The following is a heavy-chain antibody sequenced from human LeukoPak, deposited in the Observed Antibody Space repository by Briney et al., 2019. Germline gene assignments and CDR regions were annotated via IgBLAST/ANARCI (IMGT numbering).Heavy chain of an antibody. V-gene: IGHV3-30*02. CDR1: GFTFSSYG. CDR3: AKDGVVGDFWSGYRFDY. J-gene: IGHJ4*02. D-gene: IGHD3-3*01. CDR2: IRYDGSNK. Sequence: GGSLRLSCAASGFTFSSYGMHWVRQAPGKGLEWVAFIRYDGSNKYYADSVKGRFTISRDNSKNTLYLQMNSLRAEDTAVYYCAKDGVVGDFWSGYRFDYWGQGTLVTVSS.